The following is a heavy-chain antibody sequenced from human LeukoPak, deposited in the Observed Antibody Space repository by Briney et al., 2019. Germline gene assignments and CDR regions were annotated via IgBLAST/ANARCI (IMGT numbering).Heavy chain of an antibody. CDR1: GYSISSGYY. CDR3: SRKRWFGELFLFDY. V-gene: IGHV4-38-2*01. D-gene: IGHD3-10*01. Sequence: SSETLSLTCAVSGYSISSGYYWGWIRQPPGKGLEWIGSIYHSGSTYYNPSLKSRVTISVDTSKNQFSLKLSSVTAADTAVYYCSRKRWFGELFLFDYRGQGTLVTVSS. CDR2: IYHSGST. J-gene: IGHJ4*02.